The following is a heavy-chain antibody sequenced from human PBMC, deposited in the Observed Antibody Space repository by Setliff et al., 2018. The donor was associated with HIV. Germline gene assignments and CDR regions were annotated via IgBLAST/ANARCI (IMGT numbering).Heavy chain of an antibody. J-gene: IGHJ2*01. CDR2: ISHTGRA. Sequence: TLSLTCAVYGGSFSDSYYNWIRQPLGKGLEWIGEISHTGRANYNSSLKSRVTMSVDTSTSQISLTLSSLTAADTAVYYCARDQRLPGVQPPYWYFDLWGRGTLVTVS. CDR3: ARDQRLPGVQPPYWYFDL. V-gene: IGHV4-34*01. CDR1: GGSFSDSY. D-gene: IGHD7-27*01.